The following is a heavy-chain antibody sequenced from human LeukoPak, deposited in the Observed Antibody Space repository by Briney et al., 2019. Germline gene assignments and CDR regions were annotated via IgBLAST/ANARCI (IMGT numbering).Heavy chain of an antibody. CDR1: GFTFSTYA. V-gene: IGHV3-23*01. Sequence: GGSLRLSCAASGFTFSTYAMSWVRQAPGKGLEWVSCISGSGGSTYYADSVKGRFTISRDNSKNTLYLQMNSLRAEDTAVYYCAKEGNWNYGRASDIWGQGTVVTVSS. J-gene: IGHJ3*02. CDR3: AKEGNWNYGRASDI. CDR2: ISGSGGST. D-gene: IGHD1-7*01.